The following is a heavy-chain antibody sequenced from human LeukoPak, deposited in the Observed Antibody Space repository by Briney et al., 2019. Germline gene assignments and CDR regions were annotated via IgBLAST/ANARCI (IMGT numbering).Heavy chain of an antibody. V-gene: IGHV3-23*01. CDR3: AKAQGIAVAGTYYYYGMDV. J-gene: IGHJ6*02. CDR1: GFTFSSYA. D-gene: IGHD6-19*01. Sequence: GGSLRLSCAASGFTFSSYAMSWVRQAPGKGLEWVSAISGSGGSTYYADSVKGRFTISRDNSKNTLYLQMNSLRAEDTAVYYCAKAQGIAVAGTYYYYGMDVWGQGTTVTVSS. CDR2: ISGSGGST.